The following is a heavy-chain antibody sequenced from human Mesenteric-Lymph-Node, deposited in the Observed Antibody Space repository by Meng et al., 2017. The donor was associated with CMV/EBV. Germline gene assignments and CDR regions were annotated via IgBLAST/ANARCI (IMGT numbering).Heavy chain of an antibody. CDR3: AKDRPVVSYYFDY. J-gene: IGHJ4*02. V-gene: IGHV3-23*01. D-gene: IGHD2-2*01. Sequence: CAASGFTFSDYVMSWVRQAPGKGLEWVSSISESGNTYYADSVKGRFTISRDTSKNTLYLQMSSLRAEDTALYYCAKDRPVVSYYFDYWGQGTLVTVSS. CDR2: ISESGNT. CDR1: GFTFSDYV.